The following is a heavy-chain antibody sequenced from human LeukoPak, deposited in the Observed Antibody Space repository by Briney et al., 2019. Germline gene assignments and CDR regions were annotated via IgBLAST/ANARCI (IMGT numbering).Heavy chain of an antibody. J-gene: IGHJ4*02. D-gene: IGHD3-16*01. CDR1: GFTFSSYW. Sequence: GGSLRLSRAASGFTFSSYWMGWVRQAPGKGLEWVANIKQDGSEKNYVDSVKGRFTISRDNAKNSLYLQMNSLRVEDTAVYYCARELWPGDYWGQGTLVTVSS. CDR3: ARELWPGDY. V-gene: IGHV3-7*01. CDR2: IKQDGSEK.